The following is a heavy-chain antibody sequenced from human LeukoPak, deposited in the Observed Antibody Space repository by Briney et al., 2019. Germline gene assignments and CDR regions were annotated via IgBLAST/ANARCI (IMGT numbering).Heavy chain of an antibody. CDR1: GFTFSSYA. CDR3: ASNIAVAGTDY. V-gene: IGHV3-30-3*01. Sequence: GGSLRLSCAASGFTFSSYAMHWVRQAPGKGLEWVAVISYDGSNKYCADSVKGRFTISRDNSKNTLYLQMNSLRAEDTAVYYCASNIAVAGTDYWGQGTLVTVSS. D-gene: IGHD6-19*01. J-gene: IGHJ4*02. CDR2: ISYDGSNK.